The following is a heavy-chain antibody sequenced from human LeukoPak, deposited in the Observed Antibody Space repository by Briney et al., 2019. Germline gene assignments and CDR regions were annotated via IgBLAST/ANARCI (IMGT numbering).Heavy chain of an antibody. CDR1: GYTLTELS. Sequence: ASVKVSCKVSGYTLTELSMHWVRQAPGKGLEWMGGFDPEDGETIYAQKFQGRVTMTEDTSTDTAYMELSSLRSEDTAVHYCATDSDDSSGYYPYYFDYWGQGTLVTVSS. D-gene: IGHD3-22*01. CDR2: FDPEDGET. CDR3: ATDSDDSSGYYPYYFDY. V-gene: IGHV1-24*01. J-gene: IGHJ4*02.